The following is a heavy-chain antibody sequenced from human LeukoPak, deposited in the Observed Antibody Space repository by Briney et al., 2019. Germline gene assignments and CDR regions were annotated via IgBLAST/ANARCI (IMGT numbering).Heavy chain of an antibody. J-gene: IGHJ6*02. D-gene: IGHD3-9*01. Sequence: ASVKVSCKASGYTFTGYYMRWVRQAPGQGLEWMGWINPNSGGTNYAQKFQGRVTMTRDTSISTAYMELSRLRSDDTAVYYCARGYFDWYRYYYGMDVWGQGTTVTVSS. CDR2: INPNSGGT. CDR3: ARGYFDWYRYYYGMDV. CDR1: GYTFTGYY. V-gene: IGHV1-2*02.